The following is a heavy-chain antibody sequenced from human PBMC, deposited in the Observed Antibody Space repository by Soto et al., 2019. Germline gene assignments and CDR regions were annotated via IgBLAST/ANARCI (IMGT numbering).Heavy chain of an antibody. D-gene: IGHD3-22*01. CDR3: ARESSGYGGYYYYGMDV. J-gene: IGHJ6*02. CDR2: INPKSGAT. Sequence: ASVKVSCEACGYSFTDYYLHGVRQAPGQGLEWMGWINPKSGATHYSQKFQGWVTVTRDTSISTANMEVSRLTSDDTAVYYCARESSGYGGYYYYGMDVWGQGTTVTVSS. V-gene: IGHV1-2*04. CDR1: GYSFTDYY.